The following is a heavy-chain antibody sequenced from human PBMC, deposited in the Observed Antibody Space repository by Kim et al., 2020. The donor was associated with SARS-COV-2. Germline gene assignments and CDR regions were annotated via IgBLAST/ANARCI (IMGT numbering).Heavy chain of an antibody. CDR3: AKDRGDIVVVVAAAFDY. Sequence: GGSLRLSCAASGFTFSSYAMSWVRQAPGKGPEWVSAISGSGGSTYYADSVKGRFTISRDNSKNTLYLQMNSLRAEDTAVYYCAKDRGDIVVVVAAAFDYWGQGTLVTVSS. V-gene: IGHV3-23*01. D-gene: IGHD2-15*01. CDR1: GFTFSSYA. J-gene: IGHJ4*02. CDR2: ISGSGGST.